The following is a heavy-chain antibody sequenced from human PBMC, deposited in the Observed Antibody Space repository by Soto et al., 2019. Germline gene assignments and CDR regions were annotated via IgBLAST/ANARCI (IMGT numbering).Heavy chain of an antibody. Sequence: QLQVVESGGGVFQPGSSPRLSCVTSGIRFSSNGMHWLRQAPGKGLEWVTGIDFDGRNSYYADSVKGRFTISRDDSRSTLYLHINSLRAEASSLYYCTRDLNFSPLELDHRGQGTLVPLSS. CDR3: TRDLNFSPLELDH. V-gene: IGHV3-30*03. J-gene: IGHJ4*02. CDR1: GIRFSSNG. CDR2: IDFDGRNS.